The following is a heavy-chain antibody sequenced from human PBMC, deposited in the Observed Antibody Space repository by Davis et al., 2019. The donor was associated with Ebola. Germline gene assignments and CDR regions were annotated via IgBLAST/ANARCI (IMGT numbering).Heavy chain of an antibody. J-gene: IGHJ5*02. CDR2: IYSGGST. Sequence: GESLKISCAASGFTVSSNYMSWVRQAPGKGLEWVSVIYSGGSTYYADSVKGRFTISRDNSKNTLYLQMNSLRAEDTAVYYCARDSSGGSFDPWGLGTLVTVSS. V-gene: IGHV3-53*01. CDR1: GFTVSSNY. D-gene: IGHD3-16*01. CDR3: ARDSSGGSFDP.